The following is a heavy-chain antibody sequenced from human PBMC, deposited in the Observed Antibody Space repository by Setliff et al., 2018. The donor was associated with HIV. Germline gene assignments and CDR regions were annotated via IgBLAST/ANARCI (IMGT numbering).Heavy chain of an antibody. CDR2: IRYDGSYR. Sequence: LGESLKISCAVSGFTFISYGMYWVRQAPGKGLEWVAFIRYDGSYRYYVDSVKGRFTISRDNSKNTMFLQMNSLRVEDTAVYYCARVSPWFDPWGQGTLVTVSS. J-gene: IGHJ5*02. CDR3: ARVSPWFDP. V-gene: IGHV3-30*02. CDR1: GFTFISYG.